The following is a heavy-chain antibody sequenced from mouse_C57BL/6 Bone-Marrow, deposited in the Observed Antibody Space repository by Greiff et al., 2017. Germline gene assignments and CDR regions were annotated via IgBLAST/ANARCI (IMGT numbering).Heavy chain of an antibody. J-gene: IGHJ3*01. CDR1: GYTFTSYW. V-gene: IGHV1-59*01. D-gene: IGHD3-2*02. CDR2: IDPSDSYT. Sequence: QVQLQQPGAELVRPGTSVKLSCKASGYTFTSYWMHWVKQRPGQGLEWIGVIDPSDSYTNYNQKFKGKATLTVDTSSSTAYMQLSSLTSEDSAVYYCARSSRQLRLRFAYWGQGTLVTVSA. CDR3: ARSSRQLRLRFAY.